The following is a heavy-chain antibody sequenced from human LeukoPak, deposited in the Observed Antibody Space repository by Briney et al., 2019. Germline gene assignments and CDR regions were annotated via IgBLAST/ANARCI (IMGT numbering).Heavy chain of an antibody. CDR1: GFSFSRAW. V-gene: IGHV3-74*01. CDR3: ARGLPGHTSSMGY. CDR2: INTDGSST. D-gene: IGHD6-6*01. J-gene: IGHJ4*02. Sequence: GGSLRLSCAASGFSFSRAWMSWVRQAPGKGLVWVSRINTDGSSTNYADSVKGRFTISRDNAKNTLYLQMNSLRAEDTAVYYCARGLPGHTSSMGYWGQGILVTVSS.